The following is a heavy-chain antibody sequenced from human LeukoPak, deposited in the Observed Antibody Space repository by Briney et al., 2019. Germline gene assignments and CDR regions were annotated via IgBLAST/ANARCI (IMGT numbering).Heavy chain of an antibody. CDR2: IYYSGST. CDR3: ASHSSSSRGPFDY. J-gene: IGHJ4*02. Sequence: SETLSLTCTVSGGSISSYYWSWIRQPPGKGLEWIGYIYYSGSTNHNPSLKSRVTISVDTSKNQFSLKLSSVTAADTAVYYCASHSSSSRGPFDYWGQGTLVTVSS. V-gene: IGHV4-59*08. D-gene: IGHD6-6*01. CDR1: GGSISSYY.